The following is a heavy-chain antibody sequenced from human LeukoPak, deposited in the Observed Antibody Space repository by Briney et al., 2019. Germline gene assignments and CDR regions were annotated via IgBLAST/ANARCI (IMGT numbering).Heavy chain of an antibody. V-gene: IGHV3-23*01. Sequence: GGSLRLSCAASGFTFSSYAMSWVRQAPGKGLEWVSAISGSGGSTYYADSVKGRFTISRDNSKNTLYLQMNSLRAEDTAVYYCAMGQDDSSGYYTYYYGTDVWGQGTTVTVSS. CDR3: AMGQDDSSGYYTYYYGTDV. CDR2: ISGSGGST. CDR1: GFTFSSYA. D-gene: IGHD3-22*01. J-gene: IGHJ6*02.